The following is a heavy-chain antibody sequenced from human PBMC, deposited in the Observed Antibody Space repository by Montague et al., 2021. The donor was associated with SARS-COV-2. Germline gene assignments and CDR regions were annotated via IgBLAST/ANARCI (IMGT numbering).Heavy chain of an antibody. CDR3: TSGREGNYNVMDV. Sequence: CAISGDNVSSNSATWNWVRQSPSRGLEWLGRTYYRSKWYNDYAVSVRGRVTINPDTSKNQFSLQLNSVTPEDTAIYYCTSGREGNYNVMDVWGQGTLVTVSS. CDR2: TYYRSKWYN. J-gene: IGHJ6*02. V-gene: IGHV6-1*01. D-gene: IGHD1-1*01. CDR1: GDNVSSNSAT.